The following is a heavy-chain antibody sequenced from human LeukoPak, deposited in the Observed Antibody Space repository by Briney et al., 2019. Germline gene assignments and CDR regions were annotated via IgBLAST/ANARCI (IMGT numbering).Heavy chain of an antibody. Sequence: ASVKVSCKTSGSTFTSSAMQWVRQARGQRLEWIGWIVVGSGNTNYAQKFQERVTITRDMSTSTAYMELSSLRSEDTAVYYCAADLYGGYGMGYWGQGTLVTVSS. D-gene: IGHD5-12*01. CDR1: GSTFTSSA. CDR3: AADLYGGYGMGY. J-gene: IGHJ4*02. CDR2: IVVGSGNT. V-gene: IGHV1-58*02.